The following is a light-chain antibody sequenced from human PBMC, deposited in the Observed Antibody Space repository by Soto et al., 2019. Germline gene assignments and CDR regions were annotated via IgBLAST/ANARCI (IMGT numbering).Light chain of an antibody. V-gene: IGKV3-11*01. J-gene: IGKJ3*01. CDR3: QHRSNWPPT. CDR2: DAS. CDR1: QTVSTF. Sequence: EIVLTQSPATLSLSPGERATLSCRASQTVSTFLAWYQQKPGQAPRLLIYDASNRAAGIPARFSGSGSGTDFTLSISSLEPEDFALYYCQHRSNWPPTFCPGTRVDFQ.